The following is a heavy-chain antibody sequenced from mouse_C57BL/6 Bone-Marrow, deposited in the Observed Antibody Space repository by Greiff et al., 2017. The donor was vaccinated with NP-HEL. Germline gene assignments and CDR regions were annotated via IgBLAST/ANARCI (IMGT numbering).Heavy chain of an antibody. Sequence: VQLQQPGAELVRPGASVKLSCTASGFNIKDDYMHWVKQRPEQGLEWIGWIDPENGDTEYASKFQGKATITADTSSNTAYLQLSSLTSEDTAVYYCTTDYYAMDYWGQGTSVTVSS. CDR3: TTDYYAMDY. J-gene: IGHJ4*01. V-gene: IGHV14-4*01. CDR2: IDPENGDT. CDR1: GFNIKDDY.